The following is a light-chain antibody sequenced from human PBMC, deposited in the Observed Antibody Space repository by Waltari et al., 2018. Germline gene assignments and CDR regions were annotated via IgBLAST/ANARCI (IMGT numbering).Light chain of an antibody. Sequence: DIQMTQSPSSLSASVRDRVTITCRASQSITNFLNWYQQRPGKAPKLLIYAASILQSGVPSKFSGSGSGTDFTLTISSLQPEDFATYYCQQSYNTPLTFGGGTKVEIK. CDR3: QQSYNTPLT. CDR1: QSITNF. J-gene: IGKJ4*01. V-gene: IGKV1-39*01. CDR2: AAS.